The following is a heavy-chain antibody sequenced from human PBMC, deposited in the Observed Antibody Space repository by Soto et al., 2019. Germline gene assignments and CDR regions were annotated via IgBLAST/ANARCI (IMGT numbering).Heavy chain of an antibody. Sequence: GSLRLSCAASGFTFSDYYMSWIRQAPGKGLEWVSYISSSSSYTNYADSVKGRFTISRDNAKNSLYLQMNSLRAEDTAVYYCARADSPWGTYYFDYWGQGTLVTVSS. D-gene: IGHD3-22*01. CDR2: ISSSSSYT. CDR1: GFTFSDYY. J-gene: IGHJ4*02. V-gene: IGHV3-11*06. CDR3: ARADSPWGTYYFDY.